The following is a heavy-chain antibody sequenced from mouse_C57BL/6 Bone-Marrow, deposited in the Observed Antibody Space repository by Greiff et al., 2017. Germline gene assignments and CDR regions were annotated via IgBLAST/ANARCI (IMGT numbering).Heavy chain of an antibody. CDR2: IDPSDSYT. J-gene: IGHJ2*01. Sequence: QVQLQQPGAELVMPGASVKLSCKASGYTFTSYWMHWVKQRPGHGLEWIGEIDPSDSYTNYNQQFKGKSTLTVDKSSSTAYMQLSSLTSEDSAVYDCAKSVTTVPSFDYWGQGTTLTVSS. CDR3: AKSVTTVPSFDY. CDR1: GYTFTSYW. D-gene: IGHD1-1*01. V-gene: IGHV1-69*01.